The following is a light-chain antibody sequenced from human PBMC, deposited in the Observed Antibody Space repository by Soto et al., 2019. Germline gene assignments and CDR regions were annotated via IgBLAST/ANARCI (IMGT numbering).Light chain of an antibody. J-gene: IGLJ1*01. CDR2: DVS. CDR1: SSDVGGYNY. CDR3: SSYTRSSTRV. V-gene: IGLV2-14*01. Sequence: QSALTQPASVSGSPGQSITISCTGTSSDVGGYNYVSWYQQHPGKAPKLMIYDVSNRPSGVSNRFSGSKSGNTASLTISGLQAEEEADYYCSSYTRSSTRVFGAGTKLTAL.